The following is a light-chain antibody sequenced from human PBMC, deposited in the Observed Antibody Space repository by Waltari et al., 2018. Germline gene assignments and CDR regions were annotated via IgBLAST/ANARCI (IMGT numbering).Light chain of an antibody. J-gene: IGKJ1*01. CDR2: GAS. CDR3: QQYGSSSWT. CDR1: QSVPTNY. Sequence: EIVLTQSPGTLSLSPGERATLSCRAAQSVPTNYLAWYQQKPGQAPRLLSYGASRRATGIPDRFSGSGSGTDFTLTISRLEPEDSAVYYCQQYGSSSWTFGQGTKVEIK. V-gene: IGKV3-20*01.